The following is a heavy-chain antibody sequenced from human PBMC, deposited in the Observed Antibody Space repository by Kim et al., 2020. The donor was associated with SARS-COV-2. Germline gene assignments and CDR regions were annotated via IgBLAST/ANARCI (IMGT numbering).Heavy chain of an antibody. D-gene: IGHD4-4*01. CDR2: IKQDGSEK. CDR3: ASSVTPWNYGMDV. Sequence: GGSLRLSCAASGFTFSSYWMSWVRQAPGKGLEWVANIKQDGSEKYYVDSVKGRFTISRDNAKNSLYLQMNSLRAEDTAVYYCASSVTPWNYGMDVWGQGTTVTVSS. V-gene: IGHV3-7*03. J-gene: IGHJ6*02. CDR1: GFTFSSYW.